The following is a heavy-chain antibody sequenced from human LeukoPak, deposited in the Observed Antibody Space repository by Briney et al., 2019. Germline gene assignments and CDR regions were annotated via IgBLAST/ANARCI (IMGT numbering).Heavy chain of an antibody. V-gene: IGHV4-4*02. CDR2: ISHSGST. CDR1: GGSISNNNW. J-gene: IGHJ5*02. Sequence: PSETLSLTCAVSGGSISNNNWWSWVRQPPGKGLEWIGEISHSGSTNYNPSLKSRVTISVDKSKNQFSLKLSSVTAADTAVYYCARDSSSGPYSSGWFDPWGQGTLVTVSS. CDR3: ARDSSSGPYSSGWFDP. D-gene: IGHD6-19*01.